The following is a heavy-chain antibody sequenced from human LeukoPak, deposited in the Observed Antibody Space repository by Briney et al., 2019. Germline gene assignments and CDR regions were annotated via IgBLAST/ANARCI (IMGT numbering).Heavy chain of an antibody. D-gene: IGHD4-11*01. CDR1: GFTFSHFG. CDR2: IWNDGSNE. Sequence: GGSLRLSCAASGFTFSHFGMHWVRQAPGKGLEWVAVIWNDGSNEYYADSVKGRFTISRDNSKNTVSLQMNSLRDEDTAVYYCAKDAQRGFDSSNSLEYWGQGTLVTVSS. CDR3: AKDAQRGFDSSNSLEY. J-gene: IGHJ4*02. V-gene: IGHV3-33*06.